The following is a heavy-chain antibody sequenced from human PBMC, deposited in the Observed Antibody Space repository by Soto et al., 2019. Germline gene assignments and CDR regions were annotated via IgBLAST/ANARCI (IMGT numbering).Heavy chain of an antibody. Sequence: SETPSLTCTVSGGSISSYYWSWIRQPPGKGLEWIGSIYYSGSTYYNPSLKSRVTISVDTSKNQFSLKLSSVTAADTAVYYCARHRGVVITKIIDYWGQGTLVTVSS. CDR3: ARHRGVVITKIIDY. CDR2: IYYSGST. CDR1: GGSISSYY. J-gene: IGHJ4*02. V-gene: IGHV4-39*01. D-gene: IGHD3-22*01.